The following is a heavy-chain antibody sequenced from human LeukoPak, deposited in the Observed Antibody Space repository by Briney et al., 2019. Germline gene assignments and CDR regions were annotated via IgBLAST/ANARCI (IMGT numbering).Heavy chain of an antibody. CDR2: ISPTGSTT. Sequence: PGGSLRLSCTASGFSFSGHWMHWARQLPGKGLVWVSRISPTGSTTSYADSVKGRFTVSRDNAKNTLYLQVNNLRAEDTAVYYCAKGDGVYVRAPYHYYGMDVWGQGTTVTVFS. CDR3: AKGDGVYVRAPYHYYGMDV. J-gene: IGHJ6*02. V-gene: IGHV3-74*01. CDR1: GFSFSGHW. D-gene: IGHD5/OR15-5a*01.